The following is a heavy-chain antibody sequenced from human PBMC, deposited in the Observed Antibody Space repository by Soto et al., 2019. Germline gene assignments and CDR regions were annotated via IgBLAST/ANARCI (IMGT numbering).Heavy chain of an antibody. D-gene: IGHD2-8*01. CDR3: ARLTVCTNGVCYTSDYYYGMDV. Sequence: TSETLSLTCTVSGGSISSSSYYWGWIRQPPGKGLEWIGSIYYSGSTYYNPSLKSRVTISVDTSKNQFSLKLSSVTAADTAVYYCARLTVCTNGVCYTSDYYYGMDVWGQGTTVTVSS. CDR2: IYYSGST. V-gene: IGHV4-39*01. J-gene: IGHJ6*02. CDR1: GGSISSSSYY.